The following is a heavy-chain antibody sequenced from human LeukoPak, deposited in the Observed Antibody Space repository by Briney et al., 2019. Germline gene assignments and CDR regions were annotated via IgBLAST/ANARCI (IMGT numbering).Heavy chain of an antibody. D-gene: IGHD3-22*01. CDR2: IKQDGSEK. CDR3: ARDFFRRAYYYDSSGYGFDY. V-gene: IGHV3-7*03. J-gene: IGHJ4*02. CDR1: GFTFSSYW. Sequence: PGGSLRLSCAASGFTFSSYWMSWVRQAPGKGLEWVANIKQDGSEKYYVDSAKGRFTISRDNAKNSLYLQMNSLRAEDTAVYYCARDFFRRAYYYDSSGYGFDYWGQGTLVTVSS.